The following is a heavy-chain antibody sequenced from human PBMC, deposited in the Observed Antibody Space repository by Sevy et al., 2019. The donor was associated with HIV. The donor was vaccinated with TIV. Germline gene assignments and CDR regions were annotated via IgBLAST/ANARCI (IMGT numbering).Heavy chain of an antibody. CDR1: GLTLSSYA. V-gene: IGHV3-23*01. J-gene: IGHJ6*02. Sequence: GESLKISCADSGLTLSSYAMNWVRQAPGKGLEWVSAISGRGGSTYYADSVEGRFTISRDNSKNTLYLQMNSLRAEDTAVYYCAKAPPGHCSSGSCPRAYYYYGMDVWGQGTTVTVSS. D-gene: IGHD2-15*01. CDR2: ISGRGGST. CDR3: AKAPPGHCSSGSCPRAYYYYGMDV.